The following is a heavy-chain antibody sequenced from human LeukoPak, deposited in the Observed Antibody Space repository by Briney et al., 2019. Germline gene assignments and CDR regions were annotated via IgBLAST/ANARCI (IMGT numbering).Heavy chain of an antibody. Sequence: ASVKVSCKASGYTFTSYYMHWVRQAPGQGLEWIGIINPSGGSTSYAQKFQGRVTMTRDTSTSTVYMELSSLRSEDTAVYYCARAYSSSWDDRGPWFDPWGQGTLVTVSS. CDR2: INPSGGST. CDR1: GYTFTSYY. J-gene: IGHJ5*02. V-gene: IGHV1-46*01. CDR3: ARAYSSSWDDRGPWFDP. D-gene: IGHD6-13*01.